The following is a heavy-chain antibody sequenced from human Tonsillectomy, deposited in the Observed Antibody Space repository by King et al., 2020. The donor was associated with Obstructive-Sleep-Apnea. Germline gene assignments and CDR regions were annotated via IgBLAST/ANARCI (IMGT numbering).Heavy chain of an antibody. D-gene: IGHD2-2*01. Sequence: DVQLVESGGGLVQPGGSLRLSCAASGFTFSKFAMSWVRQAPGRGLEWVSSISASTAGTGSYYADAVKGRVTLSRDNSKNTLYLHMNSLRADDTALYYCAKDMGGGPAANFDYWGQGTLVTVSS. CDR2: ISASTAGTGS. CDR3: AKDMGGGPAANFDY. CDR1: GFTFSKFA. V-gene: IGHV3-23*04. J-gene: IGHJ4*02.